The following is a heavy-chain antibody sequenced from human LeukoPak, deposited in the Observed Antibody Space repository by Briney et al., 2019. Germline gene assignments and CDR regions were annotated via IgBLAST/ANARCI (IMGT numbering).Heavy chain of an antibody. CDR3: AKDRYGSGSNWFDP. J-gene: IGHJ5*02. Sequence: GRSLRLSCAASGFTFSNYAMHWVRQAPGKGLEWVAVILHDGSNKYHADYVKGRFTISRDNSKKTLYLQMNNLTSEDTAVYYCAKDRYGSGSNWFDPWGQGTLVTVSS. CDR1: GFTFSNYA. D-gene: IGHD3-10*01. CDR2: ILHDGSNK. V-gene: IGHV3-30*18.